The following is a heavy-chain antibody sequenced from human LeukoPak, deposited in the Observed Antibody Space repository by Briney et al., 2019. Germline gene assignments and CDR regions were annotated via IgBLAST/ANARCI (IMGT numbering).Heavy chain of an antibody. J-gene: IGHJ4*02. Sequence: GGSLRLSCAASGFTFTAYAMSWVRQAPGKGLEWVSAISGSGGGTYYADSVKGGSTISRDNSKNTVYLQMNSLRGEDTAVYYCAKEVGGYTTFDYWGQGTLVTVSS. D-gene: IGHD2-2*02. V-gene: IGHV3-23*01. CDR3: AKEVGGYTTFDY. CDR2: ISGSGGGT. CDR1: GFTFTAYA.